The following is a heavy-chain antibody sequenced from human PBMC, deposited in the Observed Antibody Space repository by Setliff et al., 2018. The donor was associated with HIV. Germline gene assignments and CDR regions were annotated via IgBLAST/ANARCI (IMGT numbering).Heavy chain of an antibody. J-gene: IGHJ4*02. CDR3: ARESGILHDGINYYFDY. V-gene: IGHV7-4-1*02. CDR2: INTNTGNP. Sequence: GASVKVSCKASGYTFTTYGMNWVRQAPGQGLEWMGWINTNTGNPTYAQGFTGRFVFSLDTSVSTAYLQISSLKAEDTAVYYCARESGILHDGINYYFDYWGQGTLVTVSS. CDR1: GYTFTTYG. D-gene: IGHD6-13*01.